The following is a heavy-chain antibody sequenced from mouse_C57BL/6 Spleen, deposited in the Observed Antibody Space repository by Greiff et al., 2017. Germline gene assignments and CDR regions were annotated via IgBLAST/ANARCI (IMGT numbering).Heavy chain of an antibody. J-gene: IGHJ1*03. D-gene: IGHD2-1*01. V-gene: IGHV2-9*01. Sequence: VQLQQSGPGLVAPSQSLSITCTVSGFSLTSYGVDWVRQPPGKGLEWLGVIWGGGSTNYNSALMSRLSISKDNSKSQVFLKMNSLQTDDTAMYYCAKHRGGNYVDYWYFDVWGTGTTVTVSS. CDR1: GFSLTSYG. CDR2: IWGGGST. CDR3: AKHRGGNYVDYWYFDV.